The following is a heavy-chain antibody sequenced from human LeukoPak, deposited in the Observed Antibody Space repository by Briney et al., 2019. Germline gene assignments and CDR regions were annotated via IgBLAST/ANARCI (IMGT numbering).Heavy chain of an antibody. J-gene: IGHJ4*02. CDR2: MNPNSGGT. CDR3: ARVWMRYYYDSSGYYYSDY. CDR1: GYTFISYD. D-gene: IGHD3-22*01. Sequence: ASVKVSCKASGYTFISYDINWVRQVTGQGLEWMGWMNPNSGGTNYAQKLQGRVTMTTDTSTSTAYMELRSLRSDDTAVYYCARVWMRYYYDSSGYYYSDYWGQGTLVTDSS. V-gene: IGHV1-18*01.